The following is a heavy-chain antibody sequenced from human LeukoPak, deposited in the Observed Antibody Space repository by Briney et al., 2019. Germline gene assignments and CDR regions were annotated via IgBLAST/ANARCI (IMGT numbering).Heavy chain of an antibody. CDR2: ISGSGGST. D-gene: IGHD3-22*01. CDR1: GFTFSSYG. Sequence: GGSLRLSCAASGFTFSSYGMSWVRQAPGKGLEWVSAISGSGGSTYYADSVKGRFTISRDNSKNTLYLQMNSLRAEDTAVYYCAKDYDSSGYYYPYDYWGQGTLVTVSS. J-gene: IGHJ4*02. V-gene: IGHV3-23*01. CDR3: AKDYDSSGYYYPYDY.